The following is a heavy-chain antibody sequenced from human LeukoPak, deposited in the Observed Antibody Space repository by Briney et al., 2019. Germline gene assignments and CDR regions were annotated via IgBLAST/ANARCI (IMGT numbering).Heavy chain of an antibody. V-gene: IGHV1-69*13. CDR2: IIPIFGTA. CDR1: GGTFSSYA. J-gene: IGHJ6*03. D-gene: IGHD2-15*01. CDR3: AASVVVAATPAYYYYMDV. Sequence: SVKVSCKASGGTFSSYAISWVRQAPGQGLEWMGGIIPIFGTANYAQKFQGRVTITADESTSTAYMELSSLRSEDTAVYYCAASVVVAATPAYYYYMDVWGKGTTVTVSS.